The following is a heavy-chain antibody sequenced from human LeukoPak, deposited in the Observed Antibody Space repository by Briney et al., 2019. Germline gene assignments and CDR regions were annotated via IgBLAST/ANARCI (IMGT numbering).Heavy chain of an antibody. CDR3: ARVGDFWSPYYFDY. CDR1: GFTFSSYW. J-gene: IGHJ4*02. V-gene: IGHV3-48*04. D-gene: IGHD3-3*01. Sequence: GGSLRLSCVASGFTFSSYWMTWVRQAPGRGLEWVSYISSSGSTIYYADSVKGRFTISRDNAKNSLYLQMNSLRAEDTAVYYCARVGDFWSPYYFDYWGQGTLVTVSS. CDR2: ISSSGSTI.